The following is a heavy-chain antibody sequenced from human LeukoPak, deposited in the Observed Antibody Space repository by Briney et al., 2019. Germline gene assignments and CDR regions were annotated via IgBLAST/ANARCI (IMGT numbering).Heavy chain of an antibody. CDR1: GGSITGYY. CDR2: IYYSGST. Sequence: PSETLSLTCTVSGGSITGYYWSWIRQPPGKGLEWIGYIYYSGSTNYNPSLKSRVTISVDTSKNQFSLKLSSVTAADTAVYYCASHGSGYYFGYWGQGTLVTVSS. J-gene: IGHJ4*02. D-gene: IGHD3-22*01. CDR3: ASHGSGYYFGY. V-gene: IGHV4-59*01.